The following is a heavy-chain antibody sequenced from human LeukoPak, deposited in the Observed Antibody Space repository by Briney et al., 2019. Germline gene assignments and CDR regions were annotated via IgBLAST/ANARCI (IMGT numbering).Heavy chain of an antibody. J-gene: IGHJ3*02. CDR2: INPSVGST. CDR1: GYTFTSYY. CDR3: AREIIERRAFDM. Sequence: ASVKVSCKASGYTFTSYYLHWVRQAPGQGLEWMGIINPSVGSTTYAQKFQGRVTMTRDTSTSTVYMELSSLRSEDTAVYCCAREIIERRAFDMWGQGTVVTVSS. D-gene: IGHD2/OR15-2a*01. V-gene: IGHV1-46*01.